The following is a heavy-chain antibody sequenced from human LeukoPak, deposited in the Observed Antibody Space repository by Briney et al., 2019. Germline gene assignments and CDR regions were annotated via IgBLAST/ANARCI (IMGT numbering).Heavy chain of an antibody. Sequence: GGSLRLSCAASGFDFKTYEMNWVRQAPGKWLEWISYISGKNTINYADSVKGRFTISRDNTKNSLYLQMNSLRAEDTAVYYCASELWFGESNALDTWGQGTVVTVSS. CDR2: ISGKNTI. V-gene: IGHV3-48*03. CDR3: ASELWFGESNALDT. J-gene: IGHJ3*02. D-gene: IGHD3-10*01. CDR1: GFDFKTYE.